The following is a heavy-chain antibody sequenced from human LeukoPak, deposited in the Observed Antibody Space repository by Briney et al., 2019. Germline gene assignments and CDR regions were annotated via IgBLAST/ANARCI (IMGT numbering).Heavy chain of an antibody. D-gene: IGHD6-19*01. CDR3: AKGGWVAVTGMDS. CDR2: INTKTGNP. Sequence: ASVKVSCKASGYTFTGHAMNWVRQAPGQGPEWMGYINTKTGNPTYAQGFTGRFVFSLDTSVSTAYLQISSLKPEDTGVYYCAKGGWVAVTGMDSWGQGPLVTVSS. J-gene: IGHJ4*02. CDR1: GYTFTGHA. V-gene: IGHV7-4-1*02.